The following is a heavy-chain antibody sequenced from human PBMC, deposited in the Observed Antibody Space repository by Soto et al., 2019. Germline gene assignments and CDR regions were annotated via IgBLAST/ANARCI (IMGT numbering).Heavy chain of an antibody. CDR1: GGTFSSYA. V-gene: IGHV1-69*01. D-gene: IGHD6-13*01. CDR2: IIPIFGTA. Sequence: QVQLVQSGAEVKKPGSSVKVSCKASGGTFSSYAISWVRQAPGQGLEWMGGIIPIFGTANYAQKFQGRVTITADESTSTAYMELSSLRSEDTAVYYCARDTGYSGSWRYYYYYYGMDVWGQGTTVTVSS. J-gene: IGHJ6*02. CDR3: ARDTGYSGSWRYYYYYYGMDV.